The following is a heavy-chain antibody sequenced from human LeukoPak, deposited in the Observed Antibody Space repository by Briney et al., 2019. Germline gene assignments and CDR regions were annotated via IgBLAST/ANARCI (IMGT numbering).Heavy chain of an antibody. D-gene: IGHD3-22*01. CDR3: ARKEYFQDSNGYSYYFHS. Sequence: SETLSLTCTVSGGSIGWDYWSWIRQSAGKGLEWIGRIYKSGSTNYNPSFRSRVTMSVDTSKNQFSLNVTSVTAADTAVYYCARKEYFQDSNGYSYYFHSWGQGSLVTVSS. J-gene: IGHJ4*02. CDR1: GGSIGWDY. CDR2: IYKSGST. V-gene: IGHV4-4*07.